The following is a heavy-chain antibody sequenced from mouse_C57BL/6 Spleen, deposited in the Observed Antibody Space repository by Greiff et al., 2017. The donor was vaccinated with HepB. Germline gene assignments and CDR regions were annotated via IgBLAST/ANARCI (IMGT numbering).Heavy chain of an antibody. CDR2: IYPGDGDT. D-gene: IGHD2-2*01. CDR3: ARSGLRDYFDY. Sequence: VKLVESGPELVKPGASVKISCKASGYAFSSSWMNWVKQRPGKGLEWIGRIYPGDGDTNYNGEFKGKATLTADKSSSTAYMQLSSLTSEDSAVYFCARSGLRDYFDYWGQGTTLTVSS. J-gene: IGHJ2*01. CDR1: GYAFSSSW. V-gene: IGHV1-82*01.